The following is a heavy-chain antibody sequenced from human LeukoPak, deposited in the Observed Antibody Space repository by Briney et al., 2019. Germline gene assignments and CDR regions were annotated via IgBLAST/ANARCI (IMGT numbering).Heavy chain of an antibody. V-gene: IGHV3-23*01. CDR3: AKKGSSYYYDSSGYN. D-gene: IGHD3-22*01. CDR1: GFTFSSYA. J-gene: IGHJ4*02. CDR2: ISGSGGST. Sequence: PGGSLRLSCAASGFTFSSYAMSWVRQAPGKGLEWDSAISGSGGSTYYADSVKGRFTISRDNSKNTLYLQMNSLRAEDTAVYYCAKKGSSYYYDSSGYNWGQGTLVTVSS.